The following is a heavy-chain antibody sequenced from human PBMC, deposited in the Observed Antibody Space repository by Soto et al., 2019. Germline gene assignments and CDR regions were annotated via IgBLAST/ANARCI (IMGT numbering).Heavy chain of an antibody. J-gene: IGHJ6*02. V-gene: IGHV4-31*03. CDR2: IYYSGST. CDR1: GGSISSGGYY. D-gene: IGHD2-2*02. CDR3: ARYLYTATFRYYYYYGMDV. Sequence: SETLSLTCTVSGGSISSGGYYWSWIRQHPGKGLEWIGYIYYSGSTYYNPSLKSRVTISVDTSKNQFSLKLSSVTAADMAVYYCARYLYTATFRYYYYYGMDVWGQGTTVTGSS.